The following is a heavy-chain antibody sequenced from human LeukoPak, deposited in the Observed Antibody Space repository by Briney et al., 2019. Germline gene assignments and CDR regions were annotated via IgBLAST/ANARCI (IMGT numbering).Heavy chain of an antibody. CDR1: GDSISTSNSY. J-gene: IGHJ3*02. Sequence: SETLSLTCTVSGDSISTSNSYWSWIRQPAGKGLEWIGRIYTSGSTNYNPSLKSRVTMSVDTSKNQFSLKLSSVTAADTAVYYCARETYYYDSSGYHTEAFDIWGQGTMVTVSS. D-gene: IGHD3-22*01. CDR2: IYTSGST. CDR3: ARETYYYDSSGYHTEAFDI. V-gene: IGHV4-61*02.